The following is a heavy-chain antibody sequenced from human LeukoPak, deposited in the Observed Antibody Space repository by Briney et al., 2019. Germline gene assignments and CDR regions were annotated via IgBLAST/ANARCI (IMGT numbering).Heavy chain of an antibody. CDR2: MYNSGST. D-gene: IGHD4-17*01. Sequence: SETLSLTCTVSGGSISGSYWSWIRQPPGKGLEWIAYMYNSGSTNYNPSLKSRVTISIDTSKNQFSLKLSSLTAADAAIYYCARGIESYGDYGYWGQGILVTVSS. J-gene: IGHJ4*02. CDR3: ARGIESYGDYGY. V-gene: IGHV4-59*01. CDR1: GGSISGSY.